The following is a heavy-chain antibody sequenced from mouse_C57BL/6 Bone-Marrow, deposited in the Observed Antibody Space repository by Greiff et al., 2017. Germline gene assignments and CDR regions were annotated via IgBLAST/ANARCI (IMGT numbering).Heavy chain of an antibody. CDR2: INPNNGGT. V-gene: IGHV1-26*01. D-gene: IGHD3-2*02. CDR3: AGETAQASFAY. J-gene: IGHJ3*01. Sequence: EVQLQQSGPELVKPGASVKISCKASGYTFTDYYMNWVKQSHGKSLEWIGDINPNNGGTSYNQKFKGKATLTVDKSSSTAYMELRSLTSEDSAVYYGAGETAQASFAYWGQGTLVTVSA. CDR1: GYTFTDYY.